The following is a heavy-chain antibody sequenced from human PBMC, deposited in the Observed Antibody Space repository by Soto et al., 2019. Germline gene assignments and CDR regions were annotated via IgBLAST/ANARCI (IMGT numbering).Heavy chain of an antibody. CDR2: INHSGST. CDR1: GGSISSGDYY. CDR3: ARDMVRGLDWFDP. D-gene: IGHD3-10*01. V-gene: IGHV4-39*07. J-gene: IGHJ5*02. Sequence: SETLSLTCTVSGGSISSGDYYWSWIRQPPGKGLEWIGEINHSGSTNYNPSLKSRVTISVDTSKNQFSLKLSSVTAADTAVYYCARDMVRGLDWFDPWGQGTLVTVSS.